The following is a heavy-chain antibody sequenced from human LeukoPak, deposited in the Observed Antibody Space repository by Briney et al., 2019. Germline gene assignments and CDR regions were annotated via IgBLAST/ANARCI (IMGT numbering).Heavy chain of an antibody. J-gene: IGHJ4*02. V-gene: IGHV1-24*01. D-gene: IGHD3-10*01. CDR1: GYTLTELS. Sequence: GASVKVSCEVSGYTLTELSMHWVRQAPGKGLEWMGGFDPEDGETIYAQKFQGRVTMTEDTSTDTAYMELSSLRSEDTAVYYCATGHYGSGSYLDYWGQGTLVTVSS. CDR3: ATGHYGSGSYLDY. CDR2: FDPEDGET.